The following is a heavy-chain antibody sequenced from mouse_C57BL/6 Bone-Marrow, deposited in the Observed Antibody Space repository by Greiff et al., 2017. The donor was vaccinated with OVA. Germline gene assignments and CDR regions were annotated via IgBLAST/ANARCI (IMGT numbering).Heavy chain of an antibody. CDR2: ISYSGST. CDR3: ARDYDGYFLFAY. V-gene: IGHV3-1*01. Sequence: EVQLVESGPGMVKPSQSLSLTCTVTGYSITSGYDWHWIRHFPGNKLEWMGYISYSGSTNYNPSLKSRISITHDTSKNHFFLKLNSVTTEDTATYYCARDYDGYFLFAYWGQGTLVTVSA. J-gene: IGHJ3*01. CDR1: GYSITSGYD. D-gene: IGHD2-3*01.